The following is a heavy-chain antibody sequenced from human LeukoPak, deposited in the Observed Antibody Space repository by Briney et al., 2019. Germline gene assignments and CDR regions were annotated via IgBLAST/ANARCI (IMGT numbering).Heavy chain of an antibody. Sequence: SETLSLTCAVYGGSFSGYYWSWIRQPPGKGLEWIGEINHSGSTNYNPSLKSRVTISVDTSKNQFSLKLSSVTAADTAVYYCARGRRQLVRGGWFDPWGQGTLVTVSS. CDR1: GGSFSGYY. J-gene: IGHJ5*02. D-gene: IGHD6-13*01. CDR3: ARGRRQLVRGGWFDP. V-gene: IGHV4-34*01. CDR2: INHSGST.